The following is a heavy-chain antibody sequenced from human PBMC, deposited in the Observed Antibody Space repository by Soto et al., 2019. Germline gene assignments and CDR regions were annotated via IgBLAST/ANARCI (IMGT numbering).Heavy chain of an antibody. CDR1: GYTFTSYG. V-gene: IGHV1-18*01. Sequence: ASVMVSCKASGYTFTSYGISWVRQAPGQGLEWMGWISAYNGNTNYAQKLQGRVTMTTDTSTSTAYMELRSLRSDDTAVYYCASATTVTTPFDYWGQGTLVTVSS. CDR3: ASATTVTTPFDY. J-gene: IGHJ4*02. D-gene: IGHD4-17*01. CDR2: ISAYNGNT.